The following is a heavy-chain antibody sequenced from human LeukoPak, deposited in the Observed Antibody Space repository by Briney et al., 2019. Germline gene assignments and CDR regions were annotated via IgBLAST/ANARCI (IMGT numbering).Heavy chain of an antibody. V-gene: IGHV3-7*01. CDR1: GFTLSSYW. CDR3: AGYSTGWLYNRFDP. CDR2: IKRDGSEK. Sequence: AGGSLRLSCAASGFTLSSYWMTWVRQAPGKGLEWVANIKRDGSEKYYVDSVKGRFTISRDNVNNSLYPQMNSLRVEDTAVYYCAGYSTGWLYNRFDPWGQGTLVTVSS. D-gene: IGHD6-19*01. J-gene: IGHJ5*02.